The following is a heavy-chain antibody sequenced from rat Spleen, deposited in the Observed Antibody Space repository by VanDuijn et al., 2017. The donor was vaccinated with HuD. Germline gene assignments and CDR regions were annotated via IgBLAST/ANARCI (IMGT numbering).Heavy chain of an antibody. CDR3: ARPITTVALYYFDY. J-gene: IGHJ2*01. D-gene: IGHD1-1*01. CDR2: ISTGGGNT. Sequence: EVQLVESGGGLVQPGRSLKLSCAASGFTFSNYDMAWVRQAPTKGLEWIASISTGGGNTYYRDSVKGRFTITRDNAKNTQYLQMDSLRSEDKATYYCARPITTVALYYFDYWGQGVMVTVSS. V-gene: IGHV5S13*01. CDR1: GFTFSNYD.